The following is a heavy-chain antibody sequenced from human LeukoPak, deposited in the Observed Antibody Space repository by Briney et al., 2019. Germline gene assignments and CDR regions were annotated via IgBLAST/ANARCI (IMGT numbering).Heavy chain of an antibody. D-gene: IGHD1-14*01. Sequence: SETLSLTCTVSGGSISSGSYYWTWIRHPAGKGLEGIGHIYTSGATSYNPSLQRRVTISVDTPKHEFSLKLTSLTAADTAVYYCARTGGGVGWFGTIDSWGQGTLVTVSS. CDR2: IYTSGAT. CDR3: ARTGGGVGWFGTIDS. J-gene: IGHJ4*02. CDR1: GGSISSGSYY. V-gene: IGHV4-61*09.